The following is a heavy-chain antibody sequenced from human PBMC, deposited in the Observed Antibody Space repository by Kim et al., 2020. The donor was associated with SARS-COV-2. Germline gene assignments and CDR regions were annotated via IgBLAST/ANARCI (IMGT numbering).Heavy chain of an antibody. V-gene: IGHV3-53*01. CDR2: IYSGGST. D-gene: IGHD3-16*01. CDR3: ARDPYDMGYFDY. CDR1: GFTVSSNY. Sequence: GGSLRLSCAASGFTVSSNYMSWVRQAPGKGLEWVSVIYSGGSTYYADSVKGRFTISRDNSKNTLYLQMNSLRAEDTAVYYCARDPYDMGYFDYWGQGTLVTVSS. J-gene: IGHJ4*02.